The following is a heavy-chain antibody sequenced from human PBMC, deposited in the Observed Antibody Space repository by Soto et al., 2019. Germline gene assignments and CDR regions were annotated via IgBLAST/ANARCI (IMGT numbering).Heavy chain of an antibody. Sequence: ETLSLTCAVSGGSISSSNWWTWVRQPPGKGLEWVGNIRQDGSEKNYVDSVKGRFTISRDNAKNSLYLQMDSLRAEDTAVYYCAREIVVARGASYFDYWGPGTLVTVSS. CDR1: GGSISSSNW. D-gene: IGHD2-2*01. CDR3: AREIVVARGASYFDY. CDR2: IRQDGSEK. J-gene: IGHJ4*02. V-gene: IGHV3-7*04.